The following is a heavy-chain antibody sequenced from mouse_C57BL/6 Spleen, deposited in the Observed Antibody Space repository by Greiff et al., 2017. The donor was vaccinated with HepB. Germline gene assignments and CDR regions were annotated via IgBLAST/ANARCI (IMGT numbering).Heavy chain of an antibody. CDR2: IDPSDSYT. Sequence: VQLQQPGAELVKPGASVKLSCKASGYTFTSYWMQWVKQRPGQGLEWIGEIDPSDSYTNYNQKFKGKATLTVDTSSSTAYMQLSSLPSEDSAVYYCARALPLTVFDYWGQGTTLTVSS. J-gene: IGHJ2*01. CDR3: ARALPLTVFDY. CDR1: GYTFTSYW. V-gene: IGHV1-50*01. D-gene: IGHD4-1*01.